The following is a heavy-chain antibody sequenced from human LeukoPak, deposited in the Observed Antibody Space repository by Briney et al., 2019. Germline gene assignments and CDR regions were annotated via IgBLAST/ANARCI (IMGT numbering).Heavy chain of an antibody. V-gene: IGHV3-15*01. J-gene: IGHJ4*02. CDR2: IKRKTDGGTT. D-gene: IGHD3-16*02. Sequence: GGSLRLSCAASGFTFSSYAMSWVRQAPGKGLEWVGRIKRKTDGGTTDYAAPVKGRFTISRDDSKNTLYLQMNSLKTEDTAVYYCTTARGSLSRDYWGQGTLVTVSS. CDR1: GFTFSSYA. CDR3: TTARGSLSRDY.